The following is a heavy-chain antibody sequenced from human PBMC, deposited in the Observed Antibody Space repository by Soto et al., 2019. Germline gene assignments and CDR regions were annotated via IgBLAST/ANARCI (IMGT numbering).Heavy chain of an antibody. CDR3: ARRISDY. D-gene: IGHD3-3*02. Sequence: EVQLVQSGAEVKKPGESLRISCTGSVYTFTNYWINWVRQLPGKGLEWMGRINPSNSYTNYSPSFQGHVTISAEKSINTAYLQWSSLKASDTAMYYCARRISDYWGQGTLVTVSS. CDR1: VYTFTNYW. CDR2: INPSNSYT. V-gene: IGHV5-10-1*01. J-gene: IGHJ4*02.